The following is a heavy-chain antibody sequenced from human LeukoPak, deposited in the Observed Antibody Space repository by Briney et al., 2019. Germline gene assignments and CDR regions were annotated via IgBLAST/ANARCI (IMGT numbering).Heavy chain of an antibody. V-gene: IGHV4-30-2*01. D-gene: IGHD4-23*01. CDR2: IYHSGST. CDR1: GGSISNIGYS. Sequence: PSQTLSLTCAVSGGSISNIGYSWSWIRQPPGKGLEWIGYIYHSGSTYYTPSLRSRVTISVDISKSQFSLKLSSVTAADTAVYYCGRETRSWAVDYWGQGILVSVSS. J-gene: IGHJ4*02. CDR3: GRETRSWAVDY.